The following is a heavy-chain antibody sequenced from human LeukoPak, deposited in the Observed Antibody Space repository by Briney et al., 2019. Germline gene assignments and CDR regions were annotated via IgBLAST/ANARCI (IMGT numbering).Heavy chain of an antibody. D-gene: IGHD3-22*01. CDR2: IYYTGNT. CDR3: ASYYDSDTNWFDP. CDR1: GVSISSSNSY. Sequence: PSETLSLTCTVSGVSISSSNSYWGWIRQPPGKGLEWIGSIYYTGNTYYNASLKSRVTISIDTSKNQISLRLTSVTATDTAVYYCASYYDSDTNWFDPWGQGTLVTVSS. J-gene: IGHJ5*02. V-gene: IGHV4-39*01.